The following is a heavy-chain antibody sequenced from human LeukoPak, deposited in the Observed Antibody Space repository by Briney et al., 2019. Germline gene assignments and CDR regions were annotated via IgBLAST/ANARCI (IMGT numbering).Heavy chain of an antibody. Sequence: SETLSLTCTVSGGSISSYYWSWIRQPPGKGLEWIGYIYYSGSTNYNPSLKSRVTISVDTSKNQFSLKLSPVTAADTAVYYCARLVSTVTTVFDYWGQGTLVTVSS. CDR2: IYYSGST. J-gene: IGHJ4*02. CDR3: ARLVSTVTTVFDY. CDR1: GGSISSYY. V-gene: IGHV4-59*01. D-gene: IGHD4-17*01.